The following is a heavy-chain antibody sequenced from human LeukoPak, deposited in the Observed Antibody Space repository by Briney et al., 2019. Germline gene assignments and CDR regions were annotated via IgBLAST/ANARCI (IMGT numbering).Heavy chain of an antibody. CDR2: MYHSGST. V-gene: IGHV4-59*04. CDR1: GGSISSYY. D-gene: IGHD3-3*01. Sequence: SETLSLTCTVSGGSISSYYWSWIRQPPGKGLEWIGHMYHSGSTYYNPSLKSRVTISLDRSKNQFSLKLTSVTAADTAVYYCASYPYDFWSGYRYFDYWGPGTLVTASS. CDR3: ASYPYDFWSGYRYFDY. J-gene: IGHJ4*02.